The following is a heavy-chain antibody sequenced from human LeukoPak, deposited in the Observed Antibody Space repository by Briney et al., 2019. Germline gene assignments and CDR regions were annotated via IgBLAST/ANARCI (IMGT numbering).Heavy chain of an antibody. CDR1: GFTFSSYS. D-gene: IGHD5-18*01. J-gene: IGHJ4*02. V-gene: IGHV3-48*04. CDR3: ARDQGGGYSYGWQSFDY. Sequence: GGPLRLSCAVSGFTFSSYSMNWVRRAPGKGLEWVSYISSSSSTIYYADSVKGRFTISRDNAKNSLYLQMNSLRAEDSAVYYCARDQGGGYSYGWQSFDYWGQGTLVTVSS. CDR2: ISSSSSTI.